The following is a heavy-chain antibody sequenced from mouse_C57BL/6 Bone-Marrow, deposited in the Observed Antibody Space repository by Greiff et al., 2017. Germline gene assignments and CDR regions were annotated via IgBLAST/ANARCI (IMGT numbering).Heavy chain of an antibody. D-gene: IGHD2-4*01. Sequence: QVQLQQPGAELVRPGTSVTLSCKASGYTFTSYWMHWVKQRPGQGLEWIGVIDPSDSYTNYNQKFKGKATLTVDTSSSTAYMQLSSLTSEDSAVYDCAREDDYDGYYAMDYWGQGTSVTVSS. J-gene: IGHJ4*01. CDR1: GYTFTSYW. CDR2: IDPSDSYT. CDR3: AREDDYDGYYAMDY. V-gene: IGHV1-59*01.